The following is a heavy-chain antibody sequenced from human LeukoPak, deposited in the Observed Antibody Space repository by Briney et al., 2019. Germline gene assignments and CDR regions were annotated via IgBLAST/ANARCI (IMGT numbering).Heavy chain of an antibody. CDR3: AKKRVGFRGVISD. CDR1: GFTFSSYA. CDR2: ISGSGYRT. D-gene: IGHD3-10*01. Sequence: GGSLRLSCAASGFTFSSYALSWVRQAPGKGLEWVSAISGSGYRTHYADSVRGRFTISRDNSKNTLYLQMNTLRAEDTAVYYCAKKRVGFRGVISDWGQGTLVTVSS. V-gene: IGHV3-23*01. J-gene: IGHJ4*02.